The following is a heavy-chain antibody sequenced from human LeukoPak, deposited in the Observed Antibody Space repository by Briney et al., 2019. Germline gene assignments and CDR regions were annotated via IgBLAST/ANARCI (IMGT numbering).Heavy chain of an antibody. V-gene: IGHV3-9*01. CDR3: TKDVGTSGWYPFDN. D-gene: IGHD6-19*01. CDR1: GFNFDDYA. CDR2: ISWNSVII. Sequence: PGRSLRLSCTASGFNFDDYAMHWVRQAPGKGLEWVSGISWNSVIIGYADSVRGRFTISRQNAKRSLHLVMNSLRVDDTAFYYCTKDVGTSGWYPFDNRGQGTLVTVSS. J-gene: IGHJ4*02.